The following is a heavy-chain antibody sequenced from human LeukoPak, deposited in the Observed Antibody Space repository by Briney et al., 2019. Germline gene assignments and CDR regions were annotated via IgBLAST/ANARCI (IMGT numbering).Heavy chain of an antibody. D-gene: IGHD3-3*02. CDR2: INPSGGST. CDR1: GYTVTSYY. V-gene: IGHV1-46*01. J-gene: IGHJ4*02. Sequence: ASVKVSCKASGYTVTSYYMHWVRQAPGQGLEWMGIINPSGGSTSYAQKSQGRVTMTRDTSTSTVYMELSSLRSEDTAVYYCARGLPSIPLDYWGQGTLVTVSS. CDR3: ARGLPSIPLDY.